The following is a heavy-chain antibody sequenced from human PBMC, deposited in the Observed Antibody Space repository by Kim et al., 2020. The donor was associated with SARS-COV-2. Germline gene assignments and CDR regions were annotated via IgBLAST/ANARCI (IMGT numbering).Heavy chain of an antibody. D-gene: IGHD4-17*01. CDR3: VKGMTPVISDALHM. J-gene: IGHJ3*02. V-gene: IGHV3-43*01. Sequence: YEDSVKRRFTISRDNSKNSVYLQMNGLRTEDTALYYCVKGMTPVISDALHMWGQGTLVTVSS.